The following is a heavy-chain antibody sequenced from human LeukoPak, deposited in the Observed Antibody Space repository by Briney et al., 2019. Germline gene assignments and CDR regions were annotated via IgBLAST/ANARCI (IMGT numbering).Heavy chain of an antibody. CDR3: AKFPFYPCDSSVPLGDP. V-gene: IGHV3-23*01. D-gene: IGHD3-22*01. J-gene: IGHJ5*02. CDR2: ISGSGGST. Sequence: PGGSLRLSCAASGFTFSSYAMSWVRQAPGKGLEWVSAISGSGGSTYYADSVKGRFTISRDNSKNTLYLQMNSLRAEDTAVYYCAKFPFYPCDSSVPLGDPWGQGTLVTVSS. CDR1: GFTFSSYA.